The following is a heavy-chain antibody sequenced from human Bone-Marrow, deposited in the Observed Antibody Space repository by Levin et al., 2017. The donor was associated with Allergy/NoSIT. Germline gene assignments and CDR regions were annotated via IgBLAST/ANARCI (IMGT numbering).Heavy chain of an antibody. J-gene: IGHJ4*02. D-gene: IGHD3-3*01. CDR3: TILLRPNDY. V-gene: IGHV3-15*07. Sequence: ETLSLTCVVSGLTFSNVWINWVRQAPGKGLEWVGHIRDKAGGERIDYAAPVKGRFTISRDDSKNTLFLQMNSLKSEDTGVYYCTILLRPNDYWGQGTLVTVSS. CDR1: GLTFSNVW. CDR2: IRDKAGGERI.